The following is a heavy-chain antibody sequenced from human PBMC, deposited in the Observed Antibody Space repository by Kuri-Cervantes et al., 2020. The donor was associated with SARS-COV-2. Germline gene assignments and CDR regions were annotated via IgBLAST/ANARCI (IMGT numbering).Heavy chain of an antibody. CDR1: GGTISSSSYY. Sequence: SETLSLTCTVSGGTISSSSYYWGWIRQPPGKGLEWIGSIYYSGSTYYNPSLKSRVTISVDTSKNQFSLKLSSVTAADTTVYYCASLRSGTITIFGVVTKNWYFDLWGHGTRVTVSS. J-gene: IGHJ2*01. CDR3: ASLRSGTITIFGVVTKNWYFDL. D-gene: IGHD3-3*01. CDR2: IYYSGST. V-gene: IGHV4-39*01.